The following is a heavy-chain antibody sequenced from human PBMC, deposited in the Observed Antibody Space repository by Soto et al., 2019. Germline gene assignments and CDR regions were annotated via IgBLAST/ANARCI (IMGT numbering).Heavy chain of an antibody. J-gene: IGHJ4*02. V-gene: IGHV1-2*02. D-gene: IGHD2-8*02. CDR1: GYSFTGYY. CDR3: ARGDYGTGGYPFPYFDY. CDR2: INPDSGAT. Sequence: HEHLVQSGAEVKRPGASLKVSCKASGYSFTGYYIHWVRQAPGQGLEWMGWINPDSGATNYAQNFQGRVTLTSDTSTSTASMDLPSLTSDDTAVYYCARGDYGTGGYPFPYFDYWGQGTLVIVSS.